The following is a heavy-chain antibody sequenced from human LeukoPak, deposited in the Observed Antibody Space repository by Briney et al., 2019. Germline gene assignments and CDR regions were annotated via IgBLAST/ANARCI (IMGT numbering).Heavy chain of an antibody. CDR2: IYSSGST. V-gene: IGHV4-59*12. CDR1: GGSIRGYY. Sequence: PSETLSLTCNVSGGSIRGYYWSWIRQPPGKGLEWIGYIYSSGSTNYNPSLTSRVTMSVDTSKNQFSLKLSSVTAADTAVYYCARDSPFNWFDPWGQGTLVTVSS. J-gene: IGHJ5*02. CDR3: ARDSPFNWFDP.